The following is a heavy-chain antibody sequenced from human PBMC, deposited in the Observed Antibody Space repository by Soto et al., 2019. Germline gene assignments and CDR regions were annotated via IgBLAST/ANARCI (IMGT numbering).Heavy chain of an antibody. V-gene: IGHV4-31*03. CDR3: ARDGRTSGYYLDY. J-gene: IGHJ4*02. CDR2: IYANGNS. Sequence: SETLSLTCTVSRGSISSGGFYWSWIRQSPGKGLEWIGFIYANGNSYYNPSLKSRANISLDTSKNKFSLRISSVTVADTAVYYCARDGRTSGYYLDYWGQGTPVTVSS. D-gene: IGHD3-22*01. CDR1: RGSISSGGFY.